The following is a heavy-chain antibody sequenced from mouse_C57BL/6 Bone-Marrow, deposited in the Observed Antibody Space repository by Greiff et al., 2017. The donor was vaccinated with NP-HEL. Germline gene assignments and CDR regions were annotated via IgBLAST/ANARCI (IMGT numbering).Heavy chain of an antibody. D-gene: IGHD1-1*01. CDR2: IYPGGGYT. J-gene: IGHJ1*03. V-gene: IGHV1-63*01. Sequence: QVQLKESGAELVRPGTSVKMSCKASGYTFTNYWIGWAKQRPGHGLEWIGDIYPGGGYTNYNEKFKGKATLTADKSSSTAYMQFSSLTSEDSAIYYCARGGYYYGSSSEGYFDVWGTGTTVTVSS. CDR1: GYTFTNYW. CDR3: ARGGYYYGSSSEGYFDV.